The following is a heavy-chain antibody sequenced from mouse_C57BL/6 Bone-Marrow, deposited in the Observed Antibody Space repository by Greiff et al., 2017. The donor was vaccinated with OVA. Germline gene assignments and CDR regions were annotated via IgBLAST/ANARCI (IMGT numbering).Heavy chain of an antibody. J-gene: IGHJ3*01. CDR2: ISDGGSYT. Sequence: EVKLMESGGGLVKPGGSLKLSCAASGFTFSSYAMSWVRQTPEKRLEWVATISDGGSYTYYPDNVKGRFTISRDNAKNNLYLQMSHLKSEDTAMYYCARPPDSGFAYWGQGTLVTVSA. CDR3: ARPPDSGFAY. V-gene: IGHV5-4*03. CDR1: GFTFSSYA.